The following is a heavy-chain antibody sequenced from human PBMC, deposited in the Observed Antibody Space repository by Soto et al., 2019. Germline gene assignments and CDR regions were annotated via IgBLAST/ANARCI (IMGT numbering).Heavy chain of an antibody. CDR2: INHSGST. CDR3: ARTGYCSSTSCPSGYFDWLLWYYLDY. CDR1: GGSFSGYY. J-gene: IGHJ4*02. Sequence: QVQLQQWGAGLLKPSETLSLTCAVYGGSFSGYYWSWIRQPPGKGLEWIGEINHSGSTNYNPSLKSRVTISVDTSKNQFSLKLSSVTAADTAVYYCARTGYCSSTSCPSGYFDWLLWYYLDYWGQGTLVTVSS. D-gene: IGHD2-2*01. V-gene: IGHV4-34*01.